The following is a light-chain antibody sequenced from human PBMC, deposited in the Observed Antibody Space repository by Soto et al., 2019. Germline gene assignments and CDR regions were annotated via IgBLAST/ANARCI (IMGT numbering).Light chain of an antibody. Sequence: DIVMTQSPDSLAVSPGERATVNCKSSQSVLYSSNNKNYLAWYQQKPGQPPKLLIYWASTRESGVPDRFSGSGSGTDFTLTIGSLQAADVAVYYCQQYYSTPFTFGGGTKVEIK. CDR1: QSVLYSSNNKNY. V-gene: IGKV4-1*01. J-gene: IGKJ4*01. CDR2: WAS. CDR3: QQYYSTPFT.